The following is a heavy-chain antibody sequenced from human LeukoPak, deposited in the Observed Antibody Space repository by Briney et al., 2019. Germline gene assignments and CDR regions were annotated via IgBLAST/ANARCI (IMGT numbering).Heavy chain of an antibody. D-gene: IGHD3-22*01. CDR1: GYTFTGYY. CDR3: ARVGYYYDSSGYFKD. J-gene: IGHJ4*02. CDR2: INPNSGGT. Sequence: ASVKVSCKASGYTFTGYYMHWVRQAPGQGLEWMGWINPNSGGTNYAQKFQGRVTMTRDTSISTAYMELSRLRSDDTAVYYCARVGYYYDSSGYFKDWGQGTLVTVSS. V-gene: IGHV1-2*02.